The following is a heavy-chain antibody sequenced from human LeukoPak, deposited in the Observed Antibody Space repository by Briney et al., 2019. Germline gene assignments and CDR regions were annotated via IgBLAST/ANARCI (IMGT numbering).Heavy chain of an antibody. CDR3: AKEGTWGGYGLFDY. Sequence: GGSLRLSCAASGFTFSSYWMHWVRQAPGKGLVWVSRINSDGSSTSYADSVKGRFTISRDNAKNTLYLQMNSLRAEDTAVYYCAKEGTWGGYGLFDYWGQGTLVTVSS. J-gene: IGHJ4*02. D-gene: IGHD3-16*01. CDR1: GFTFSSYW. CDR2: INSDGSST. V-gene: IGHV3-74*01.